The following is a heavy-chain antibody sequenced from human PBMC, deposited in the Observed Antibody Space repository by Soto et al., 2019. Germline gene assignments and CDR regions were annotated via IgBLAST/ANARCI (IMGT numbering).Heavy chain of an antibody. CDR2: IPYDGSNK. Sequence: PGGSLRLSCAASGFTFSSYAMHWVRQAPGKGLEWVAVIPYDGSNKYYADSVKGRFTISRDNSKNTLYLQMNSLRAEDTAVYYCARDNTIVGVVIKSIPYYYGMDVWGQGTTVTVSS. CDR3: ARDNTIVGVVIKSIPYYYGMDV. J-gene: IGHJ6*02. V-gene: IGHV3-30-3*01. D-gene: IGHD3-3*01. CDR1: GFTFSSYA.